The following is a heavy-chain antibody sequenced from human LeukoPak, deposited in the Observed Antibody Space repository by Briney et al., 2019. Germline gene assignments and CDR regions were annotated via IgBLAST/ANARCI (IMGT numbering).Heavy chain of an antibody. J-gene: IGHJ4*02. V-gene: IGHV4-34*01. Sequence: SETLSLTCAVYGGSFSGYYWSWIRQPPGKGLEWIGEINHSGSTNYNPSLKSRVTISVDTSKNQFSLKLSSVTAADTAVYYCARRGFIAMVKDWGQGTLVTVSS. CDR3: ARRGFIAMVKD. CDR1: GGSFSGYY. D-gene: IGHD5-18*01. CDR2: INHSGST.